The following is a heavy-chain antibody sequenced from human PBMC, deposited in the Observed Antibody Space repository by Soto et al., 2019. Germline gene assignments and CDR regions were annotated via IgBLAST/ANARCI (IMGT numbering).Heavy chain of an antibody. CDR1: GGSISSSSYY. J-gene: IGHJ3*02. V-gene: IGHV4-39*01. Sequence: SETLSLTCTVSGGSISSSSYYWGWIRQPPGKGMEWIGSIYYSGSTYYKPYLKSRVTISVDTSKNQISLKLSSVTAADTAVYYCASRITMVRGVTTDAFDIWGQGTMVTVSS. CDR3: ASRITMVRGVTTDAFDI. D-gene: IGHD3-10*01. CDR2: IYYSGST.